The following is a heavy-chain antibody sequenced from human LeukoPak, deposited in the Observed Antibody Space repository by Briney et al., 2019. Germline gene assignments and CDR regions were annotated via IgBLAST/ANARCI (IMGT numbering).Heavy chain of an antibody. Sequence: PGGSLRLSCAASGFTFSNAWMSWVRQAPGKGLEWVGRIKSKTDGGTTDYAAPVKGRFTISRDDSKNTLYLQMNSLRAEDTAVYYCAKDPNYDILTGSDYWGQGTLVTVSS. V-gene: IGHV3-15*01. CDR3: AKDPNYDILTGSDY. J-gene: IGHJ4*02. CDR1: GFTFSNAW. CDR2: IKSKTDGGTT. D-gene: IGHD3-9*01.